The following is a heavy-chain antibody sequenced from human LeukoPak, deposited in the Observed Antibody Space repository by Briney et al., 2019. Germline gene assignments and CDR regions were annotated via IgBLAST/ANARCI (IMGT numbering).Heavy chain of an antibody. J-gene: IGHJ6*02. CDR1: GYTFTTYY. V-gene: IGHV1-46*01. CDR3: ASSTPTGRIAARPHYYYGMDV. CDR2: INPSGGST. Sequence: ALVKVSCKASGYTFTTYYMHWVRQAPGQGLEWMGIINPSGGSTSYAQKFQGRVTMTRDTSTSTVYMELSSLRSEDTAVYYCASSTPTGRIAARPHYYYGMDVWGQGTTVTVSS. D-gene: IGHD6-6*01.